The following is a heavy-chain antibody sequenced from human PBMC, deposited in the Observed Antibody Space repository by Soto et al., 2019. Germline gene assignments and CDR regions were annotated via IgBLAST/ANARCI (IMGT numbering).Heavy chain of an antibody. CDR2: IIPIFGTA. CDR1: GGTFSSYA. J-gene: IGHJ6*02. Sequence: QVQLVQSGAEVKKPGSSVKVSCKASGGTFSSYAISWVRQAPGQGLEWMGGIIPIFGTANYAQKFQGRVTITADESTSTAYMELSNLRAEDTAVYYCARDESRLEGWRQDEYCYYGMDVWGQGTTVTVSS. D-gene: IGHD1-1*01. CDR3: ARDESRLEGWRQDEYCYYGMDV. V-gene: IGHV1-69*01.